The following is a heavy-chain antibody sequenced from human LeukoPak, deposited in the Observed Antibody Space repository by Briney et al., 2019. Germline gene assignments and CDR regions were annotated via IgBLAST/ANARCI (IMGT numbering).Heavy chain of an antibody. D-gene: IGHD6-13*01. CDR1: GGSISSSNW. CDR3: ARAAIAAAAYFDY. V-gene: IGHV4-4*02. J-gene: IGHJ4*02. CDR2: IYHSGST. Sequence: PSGTLSLTCAVSGGSISSSNWWSWVRQPPGKGLEWIGEIYHSGSTNYNPSLKSRATISVDKSKNQFSLKLSSVTAADTAVYYCARAAIAAAAYFDYWGQGTLVTVSS.